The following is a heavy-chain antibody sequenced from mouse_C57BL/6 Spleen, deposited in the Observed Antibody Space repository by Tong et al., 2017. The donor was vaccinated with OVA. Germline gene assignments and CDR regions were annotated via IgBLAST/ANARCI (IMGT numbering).Heavy chain of an antibody. J-gene: IGHJ3*01. V-gene: IGHV2-2*01. Sequence: VQLQESGPGLVQPSQSLSITCTVSGFSLTSYGVHWVRQSPGKGLEWLGVIWSGGSTDYNAAFISRLSISKDNSKSQVFFKMNSLQTDDTAMYYCARIYYGNLAWFAYWGQGTLVTVSA. D-gene: IGHD2-1*01. CDR3: ARIYYGNLAWFAY. CDR2: IWSGGST. CDR1: GFSLTSYG.